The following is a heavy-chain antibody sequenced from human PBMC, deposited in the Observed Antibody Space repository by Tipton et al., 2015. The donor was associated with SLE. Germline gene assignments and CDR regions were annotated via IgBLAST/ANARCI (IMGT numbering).Heavy chain of an antibody. D-gene: IGHD2-2*01. CDR3: AKVSIVVVPGYFDY. CDR1: GGSISSGSYY. J-gene: IGHJ4*02. Sequence: LRLSCTVSGGSISSGSYYWSWIRQPAGKGLEWIGRIYTSGSTNYNPSLKSRVTISVDTSKNQFSLKLSSVTAADTAVYYCAKVSIVVVPGYFDYWGQGTLVTVSS. V-gene: IGHV4-61*02. CDR2: IYTSGST.